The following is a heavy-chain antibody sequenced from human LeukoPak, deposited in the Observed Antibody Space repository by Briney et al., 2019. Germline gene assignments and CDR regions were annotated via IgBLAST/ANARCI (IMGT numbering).Heavy chain of an antibody. V-gene: IGHV3-23*01. Sequence: GGSLRLSCAASGFTFSSYAMSWVRQAPGKGLEWVSAISGSGGSTYYADSVKGRFTISRDNSKNTLYLQLNSLRAEDTAIYFCAKRVTPITRLYYFDYWGQGTLVTVSS. J-gene: IGHJ4*02. D-gene: IGHD3-3*01. CDR1: GFTFSSYA. CDR2: ISGSGGST. CDR3: AKRVTPITRLYYFDY.